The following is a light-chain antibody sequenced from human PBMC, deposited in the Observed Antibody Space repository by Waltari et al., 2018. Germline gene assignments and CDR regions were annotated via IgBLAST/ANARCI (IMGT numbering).Light chain of an antibody. CDR3: SSYAGSNNLV. J-gene: IGLJ2*01. Sequence: QSALTQPPSASGSPGQSVTISCPGTSSDVGGYNYVSWYQQHPGNAPKLMISEVSKRPSGVPDRFSGSKSGNTASLTVSGLQAEDEADYYCSSYAGSNNLVFGGGTKLTVL. V-gene: IGLV2-8*01. CDR2: EVS. CDR1: SSDVGGYNY.